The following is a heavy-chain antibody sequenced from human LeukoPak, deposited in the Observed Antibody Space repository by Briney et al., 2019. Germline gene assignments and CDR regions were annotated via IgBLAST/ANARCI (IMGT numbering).Heavy chain of an antibody. CDR3: ARGVEMATRLDY. D-gene: IGHD5-24*01. CDR1: GFSFSSYW. J-gene: IGHJ4*02. V-gene: IGHV3-74*01. CDR2: IDSDGSST. Sequence: GGSLRLSCAASGFSFSSYWMHWVRQAPGKGLVWVSRIDSDGSSTSYADSVKGRFTISRDNAKNTLYLQMNSLRAEDTAVYYCARGVEMATRLDYWGQGTLVTVSS.